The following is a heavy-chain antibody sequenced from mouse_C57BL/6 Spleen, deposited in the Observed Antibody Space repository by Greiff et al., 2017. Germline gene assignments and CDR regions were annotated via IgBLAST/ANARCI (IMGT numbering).Heavy chain of an antibody. CDR2: ISYDGSN. Sequence: EVQLLESGPGLVKPSQSLSLTCSVTGYSITSGYYWNWIRQFPGNKLEWMGYISYDGSNNYNPSLKNRISITRDTSKNQFFLKLNSVTTEDTATYYCARNGNYVYFDVWGTGTTVTVSS. J-gene: IGHJ1*03. CDR3: ARNGNYVYFDV. V-gene: IGHV3-6*01. D-gene: IGHD2-1*01. CDR1: GYSITSGYY.